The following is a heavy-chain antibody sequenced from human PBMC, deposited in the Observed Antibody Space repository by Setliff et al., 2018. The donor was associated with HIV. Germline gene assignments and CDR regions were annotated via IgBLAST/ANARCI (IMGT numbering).Heavy chain of an antibody. Sequence: ASVKVSCKASGYTFTGYYMHWVRQAPGQGLEWMGWINPNSGGTNYAQKFQGWVTMTRDTSISTAYMELGRLRSDDTAVYYCARFHSSGWYNGMDVWGQGTTVTVSS. D-gene: IGHD6-19*01. J-gene: IGHJ6*02. CDR1: GYTFTGYY. CDR3: ARFHSSGWYNGMDV. CDR2: INPNSGGT. V-gene: IGHV1-2*04.